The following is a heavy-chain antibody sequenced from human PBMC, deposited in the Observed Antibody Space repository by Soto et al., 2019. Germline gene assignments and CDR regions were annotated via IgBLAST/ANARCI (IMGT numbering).Heavy chain of an antibody. J-gene: IGHJ6*02. CDR3: ARLAGAATPREKKYYYYGMDV. CDR1: GFTFSSYW. CDR2: IKQDGSEK. V-gene: IGHV3-7*03. D-gene: IGHD3-3*02. Sequence: PGGSLRLSCAASGFTFSSYWMSWVRRAPGKGLEGVANIKQDGSEKYYVDSVKGRFTISRDNANNSLYLKMNSLRAEDTAVYYCARLAGAATPREKKYYYYGMDVWGQGTTVTVSS.